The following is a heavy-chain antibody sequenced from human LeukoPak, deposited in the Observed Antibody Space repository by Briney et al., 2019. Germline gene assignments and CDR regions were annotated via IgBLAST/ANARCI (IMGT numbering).Heavy chain of an antibody. Sequence: GWALRLSCAASGSTFSSYVMHGVRQAPGRGLEGVAFIREEGRKKYYADSVKGRFTISRDHSKNTLYLQMNSLRAEDPALYYCATTSPTVTSLFDSWGQGTLVTVSS. CDR2: IREEGRKK. V-gene: IGHV3-30*02. J-gene: IGHJ4*02. CDR1: GSTFSSYV. D-gene: IGHD4-17*01. CDR3: ATTSPTVTSLFDS.